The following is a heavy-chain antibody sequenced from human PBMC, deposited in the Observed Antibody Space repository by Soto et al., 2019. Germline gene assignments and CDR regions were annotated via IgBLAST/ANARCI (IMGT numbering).Heavy chain of an antibody. Sequence: SETLSVTCAVYGGSFSGYYWSWIRQTPGKGLEWIGEINHSGSTNYNPSLKSRVTISVDTSKNQFSLKLSSVTAADTAVYYCARGPPPPSITFGGVIVIGFDYWGQGTLVTVSS. V-gene: IGHV4-34*01. CDR1: GGSFSGYY. J-gene: IGHJ4*02. D-gene: IGHD3-16*02. CDR2: INHSGST. CDR3: ARGPPPPSITFGGVIVIGFDY.